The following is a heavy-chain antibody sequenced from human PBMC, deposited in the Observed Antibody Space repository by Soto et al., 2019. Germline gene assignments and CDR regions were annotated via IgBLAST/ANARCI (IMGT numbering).Heavy chain of an antibody. J-gene: IGHJ4*02. CDR3: AREIYDSSGYYAPFDY. Sequence: GGSLRLSCAASGFTFSSYSMNWVRQAPGKGLEWVSYISSSSSTIYYADSVKGRFTISRDNAKNSLYLQMNNLRAEDTAVYYCAREIYDSSGYYAPFDYWGQGTLVTVSS. V-gene: IGHV3-48*01. D-gene: IGHD3-22*01. CDR2: ISSSSSTI. CDR1: GFTFSSYS.